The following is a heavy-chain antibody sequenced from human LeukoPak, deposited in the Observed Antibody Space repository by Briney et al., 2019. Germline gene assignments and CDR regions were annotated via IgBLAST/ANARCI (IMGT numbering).Heavy chain of an antibody. CDR1: GFTFSSYA. V-gene: IGHV3-23*01. CDR3: GKVQNYYDSSGYQYYFDY. J-gene: IGHJ4*02. Sequence: QPGASLRLSCAASGFTFSSYAMSWVRQAPGKGLEWVSSISGSGGSTYYADSVKGRFTISRDNTKNTLYLQLNSLRAEETAVYYCGKVQNYYDSSGYQYYFDYWGQGTLVTVSS. CDR2: ISGSGGST. D-gene: IGHD3-22*01.